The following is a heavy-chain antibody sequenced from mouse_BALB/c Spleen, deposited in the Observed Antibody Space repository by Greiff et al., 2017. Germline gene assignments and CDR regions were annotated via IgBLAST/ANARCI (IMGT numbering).Heavy chain of an antibody. D-gene: IGHD3-1*01. CDR2: ISSGGSYT. CDR3: TRGTARAKSLFAY. Sequence: EVQVVESGGGLVKPGGSLKLSCAASGFTFSSYTMSWVRQTPEKRLEWVATISSGGSYTYYPDSVKGRFTISRDNAKNTLYLQMSSLKSEDTAMYYCTRGTARAKSLFAYWGQGTLVTVSA. CDR1: GFTFSSYT. V-gene: IGHV5-6-4*01. J-gene: IGHJ3*01.